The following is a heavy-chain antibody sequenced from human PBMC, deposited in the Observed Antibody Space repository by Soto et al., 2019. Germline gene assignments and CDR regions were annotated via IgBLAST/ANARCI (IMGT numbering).Heavy chain of an antibody. CDR1: GYTFTSYY. CDR3: AASAPCSSRIDY. Sequence: ASVKVSCKASGYTFTSYYMPWVRQAPGQGLEWMGIIHPSGGSTSYAKKVQGRVTMTRDTSTSTVYMELSSLGSEDTAVYYCAASAPCSSRIDYWGHGALVTVSS. V-gene: IGHV1-46*01. D-gene: IGHD6-13*01. J-gene: IGHJ4*01. CDR2: IHPSGGST.